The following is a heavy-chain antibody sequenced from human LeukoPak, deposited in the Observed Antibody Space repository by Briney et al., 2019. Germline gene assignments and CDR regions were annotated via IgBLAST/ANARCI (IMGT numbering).Heavy chain of an antibody. Sequence: GGSLRLPCAASGFTFRSYTMSWVRQAPGKGLEWVSVISGSGGNTYYADPVKGRFTISRDNSKNTLYMQMNSLRAEDTAVYYCAKAPTPVVAATLFHHWGQGTLVTVSS. CDR1: GFTFRSYT. D-gene: IGHD2-15*01. CDR3: AKAPTPVVAATLFHH. J-gene: IGHJ1*01. CDR2: ISGSGGNT. V-gene: IGHV3-23*01.